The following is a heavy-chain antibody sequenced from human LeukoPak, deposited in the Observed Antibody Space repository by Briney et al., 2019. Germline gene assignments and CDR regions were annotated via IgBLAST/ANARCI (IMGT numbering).Heavy chain of an antibody. V-gene: IGHV1-8*01. D-gene: IGHD6-6*01. CDR1: GYTFTSYD. Sequence: ASVKVSCKASGYTFTSYDINWVRQATGQGLEWMGWMNPNSGNTGYAQKFQGRVTMTRNTSISTAYMELSSLRSEDTAVYYCARHLWEYSSLSGAYYYYYMDVWGKGTTVTVSS. CDR3: ARHLWEYSSLSGAYYYYYMDV. CDR2: MNPNSGNT. J-gene: IGHJ6*03.